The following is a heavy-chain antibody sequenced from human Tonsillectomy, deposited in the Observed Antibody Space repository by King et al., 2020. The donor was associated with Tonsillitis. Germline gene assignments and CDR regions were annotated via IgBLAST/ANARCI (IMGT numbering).Heavy chain of an antibody. Sequence: VQLVESGAEVKNPGASVKVSCKSSGYTFTRFYIHWLRQAPGQGLEWMGMINLSGGSTTYAQRFQDRFTMTRDTSTSTVSMELSSLTSEDTAVYFCSRFHCANGICYLFDYWGQGTLVTVSS. CDR3: SRFHCANGICYLFDY. V-gene: IGHV1-46*03. CDR1: GYTFTRFY. D-gene: IGHD2-8*01. CDR2: INLSGGST. J-gene: IGHJ4*02.